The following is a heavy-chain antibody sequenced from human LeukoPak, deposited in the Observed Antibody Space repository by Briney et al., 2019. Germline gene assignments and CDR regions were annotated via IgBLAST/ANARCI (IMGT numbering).Heavy chain of an antibody. CDR1: GGSISSYY. CDR2: IYYSGST. D-gene: IGHD3-10*01. Sequence: PSETLSLTCTVSGGSISSYYWNWIRQPPGKGLEWIGYIYYSGSTDYNPFLKSRVSMSVDTSKNQFSLKLSSVTATDTAVYYCARQRLLWFGESNSGFDYWGQGTLVTVSS. V-gene: IGHV4-59*08. J-gene: IGHJ4*02. CDR3: ARQRLLWFGESNSGFDY.